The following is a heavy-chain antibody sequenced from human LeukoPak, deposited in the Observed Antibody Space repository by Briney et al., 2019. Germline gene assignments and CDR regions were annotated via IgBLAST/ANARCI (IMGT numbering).Heavy chain of an antibody. V-gene: IGHV1-18*01. D-gene: IGHD4-11*01. CDR1: GYTFTSYG. CDR2: ISPYNGNT. Sequence: ASVKVSCKASGYTFTSYGIIWVRQAPGQGLEWTGWISPYNGNTNYAQKFQGRVSMTRDTSTSTVYMELSSLRSEDTAVYYCARGKAVTDTLGYFDYWGQGTLVTVSS. J-gene: IGHJ4*02. CDR3: ARGKAVTDTLGYFDY.